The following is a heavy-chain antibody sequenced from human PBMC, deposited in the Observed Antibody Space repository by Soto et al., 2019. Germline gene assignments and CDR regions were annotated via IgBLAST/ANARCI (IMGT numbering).Heavy chain of an antibody. J-gene: IGHJ5*02. D-gene: IGHD1-20*01. CDR2: INAGNGNT. CDR3: ARDWGLTGPAYNWFDP. CDR1: GYTFTSYA. Sequence: ASVKVSCKASGYTFTSYAMHWVRQAPGQRLEWMGWINAGNGNTKYSQKLQGRVTITTDTSASTAYMELSSLRSDDTAVYYCARDWGLTGPAYNWFDPWGHGTLVTVSS. V-gene: IGHV1-3*01.